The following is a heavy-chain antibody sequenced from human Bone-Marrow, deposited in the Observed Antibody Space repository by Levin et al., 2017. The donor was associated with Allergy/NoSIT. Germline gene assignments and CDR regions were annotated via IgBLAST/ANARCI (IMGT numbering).Heavy chain of an antibody. Sequence: GESLKISCAASGFTFSSYSMNWVRQAPGKGLEWVSYISSSTGTSTIYYADSVKGRFTISRDNAKNSLYLQMNSLRDEDTAGYYCARDGGDYDYIWGSYRSGNDAFDIWGQGTMVTVSS. CDR3: ARDGGDYDYIWGSYRSGNDAFDI. D-gene: IGHD3-16*02. J-gene: IGHJ3*02. CDR1: GFTFSSYS. V-gene: IGHV3-48*02. CDR2: ISSSTGTSTI.